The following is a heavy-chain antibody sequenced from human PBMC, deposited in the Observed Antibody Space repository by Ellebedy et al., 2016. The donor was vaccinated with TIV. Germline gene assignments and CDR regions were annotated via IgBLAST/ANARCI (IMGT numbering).Heavy chain of an antibody. D-gene: IGHD3-10*01. V-gene: IGHV3-20*04. J-gene: IGHJ6*02. CDR3: ASHYGSGRPFYGMDV. CDR2: INWNGGST. Sequence: GESLKISXAASGFTFDDYGMSWVRQAPGKGLEWVSGINWNGGSTGYADSVKGRFTISRDNAKNSLYLQMNSLRAEDTALYYCASHYGSGRPFYGMDVWGQGTTVTVSS. CDR1: GFTFDDYG.